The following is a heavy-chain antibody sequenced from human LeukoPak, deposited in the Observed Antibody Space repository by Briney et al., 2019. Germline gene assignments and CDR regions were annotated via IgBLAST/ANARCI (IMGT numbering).Heavy chain of an antibody. V-gene: IGHV3-30*03. CDR2: ISYDGSNK. CDR3: ARGGNGPFDY. Sequence: GGSLRLSCAASGFTFSSYGMHWVRQAPGKGLEWVAVISYDGSNKYYADSVKGRFTISRDNSKNTLYVQMNSLRVDDTAVYYCARGGNGPFDYWGQGTLVTVSS. CDR1: GFTFSSYG. D-gene: IGHD3-16*01. J-gene: IGHJ4*02.